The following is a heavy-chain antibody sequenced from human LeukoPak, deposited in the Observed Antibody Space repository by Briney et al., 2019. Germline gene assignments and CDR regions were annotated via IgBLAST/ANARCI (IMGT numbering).Heavy chain of an antibody. CDR1: GFSFTTYW. CDR3: AKSVTKSSFYYYYMDV. J-gene: IGHJ6*03. Sequence: GGSLRLSCAASGFSFTTYWMSWVRQAPGKGLEWVANIKQDGTEKYYVDSVKGRFTISRDNTKNSLYLQMSSLRAEDTALYFCAKSVTKSSFYYYYMDVWGKGTTVTVSS. D-gene: IGHD4-17*01. V-gene: IGHV3-7*03. CDR2: IKQDGTEK.